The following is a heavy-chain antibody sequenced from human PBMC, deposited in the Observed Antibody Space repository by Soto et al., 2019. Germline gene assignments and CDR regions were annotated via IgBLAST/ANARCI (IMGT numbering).Heavy chain of an antibody. CDR3: ARGPPLLW. J-gene: IGHJ4*02. D-gene: IGHD2-21*01. V-gene: IGHV4-30-2*01. Sequence: QLQLQESGSGLVKPSQTLSLTCAVSGGSISSGGYSWSWIRRPPGKGLECIGYIYHSVSTYYNPSRKSAVTRSVDRSKNQFSLRLSSVTAADTAVYYCARGPPLLWWSQGTLVTVSS. CDR1: GGSISSGGYS. CDR2: IYHSVST.